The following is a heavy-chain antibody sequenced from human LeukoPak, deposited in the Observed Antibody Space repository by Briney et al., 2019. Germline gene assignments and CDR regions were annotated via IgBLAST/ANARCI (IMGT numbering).Heavy chain of an antibody. CDR3: ARGGLGGITAYSNYLFDY. V-gene: IGHV4-59*08. D-gene: IGHD4-11*01. Sequence: SETLSLTCAVSGGSISNYYWSWIRQPPGEGLEWIGYIYYSGSTNYNPSLKSRVTMSIDTSKNQIPLNLTSVTTADTAVYYCARGGLGGITAYSNYLFDYWGQGTLVTVSS. CDR1: GGSISNYY. J-gene: IGHJ4*02. CDR2: IYYSGST.